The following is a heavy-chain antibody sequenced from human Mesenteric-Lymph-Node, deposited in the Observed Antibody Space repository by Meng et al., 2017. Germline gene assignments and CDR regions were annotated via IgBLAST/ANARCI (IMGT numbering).Heavy chain of an antibody. Sequence: GSLRLSCAVYGGSFSGYYWSWIRQPPGKGLEWIGEINHSGSTNYNPSLKSRVTISVDTSKNQFSLKLSSVTAADTAVYYCARGYQLQTDWGQGTLVTVSS. CDR1: GGSFSGYY. J-gene: IGHJ4*02. V-gene: IGHV4-34*01. D-gene: IGHD6-6*01. CDR3: ARGYQLQTD. CDR2: INHSGST.